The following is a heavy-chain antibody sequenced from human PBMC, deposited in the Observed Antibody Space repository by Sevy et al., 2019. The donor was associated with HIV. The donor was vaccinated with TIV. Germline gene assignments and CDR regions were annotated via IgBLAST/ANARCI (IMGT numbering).Heavy chain of an antibody. CDR3: VKGLGMVQGALLSDDI. D-gene: IGHD3-10*01. CDR1: GFTFSTYG. J-gene: IGHJ3*02. V-gene: IGHV3-30*02. CDR2: IRYDGTTK. Sequence: GGSLRLSCAASGFTFSTYGMHWVRQAPGKGREWVTFIRYDGTTKYYADSVKGRFTVSRDNSKNTLYLQMNSLRAEDTAVYYCVKGLGMVQGALLSDDIWGQGTKVTVSS.